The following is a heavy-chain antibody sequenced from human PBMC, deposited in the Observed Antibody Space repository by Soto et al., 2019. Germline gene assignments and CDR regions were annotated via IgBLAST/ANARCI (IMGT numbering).Heavy chain of an antibody. J-gene: IGHJ6*02. V-gene: IGHV1-69*13. CDR1: GGTFSSYA. Sequence: GASVKVSCKASGGTFSSYAISWVRQAPGQGLEWMGGIIPIFGTANYAQKFQGRVTITADESTSTAYMELSSLRSEDTAVYYCASPEDFWSGSTSPSRHYYYGMDVWGQGTTVTVSS. CDR2: IIPIFGTA. D-gene: IGHD3-3*01. CDR3: ASPEDFWSGSTSPSRHYYYGMDV.